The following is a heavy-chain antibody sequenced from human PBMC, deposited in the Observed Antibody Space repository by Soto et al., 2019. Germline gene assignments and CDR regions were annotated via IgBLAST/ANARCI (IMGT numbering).Heavy chain of an antibody. CDR3: ARLVGGDIVATRGAYYYYYMDV. CDR2: INHSGST. Sequence: SETLSLTCAVYGGSFSGYYWSWIRQPPGKGLEWIGEINHSGSTNYNPSLKSRVTISVDTSKNQFSLKLSSVTAADTAVYYCARLVGGDIVATRGAYYYYYMDVWGKGTTVTVSS. J-gene: IGHJ6*03. D-gene: IGHD5-12*01. V-gene: IGHV4-34*01. CDR1: GGSFSGYY.